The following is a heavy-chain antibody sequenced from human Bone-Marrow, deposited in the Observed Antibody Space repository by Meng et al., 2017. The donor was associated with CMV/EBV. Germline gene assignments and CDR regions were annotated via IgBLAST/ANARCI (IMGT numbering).Heavy chain of an antibody. Sequence: SETLSLTCTVSGGSISSYYWSWIRQPPGKGLEWIGYIYYSGSTNYNPSRKSRVTISVDTSKNQFSLKLSSVTAADTAVYYCARDDLSGSYFLGYWGQGTLVTVSS. J-gene: IGHJ4*02. CDR3: ARDDLSGSYFLGY. CDR2: IYYSGST. D-gene: IGHD1-26*01. V-gene: IGHV4-59*01. CDR1: GGSISSYY.